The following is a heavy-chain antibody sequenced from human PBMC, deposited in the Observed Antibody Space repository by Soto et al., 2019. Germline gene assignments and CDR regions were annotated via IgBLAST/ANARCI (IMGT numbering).Heavy chain of an antibody. CDR2: TYYRSRWYN. Sequence: SETLSLTCAISGDSVSSNSAAWNWIRQSPSRGLEWLGRTYYRSRWYNDYAVSVKSRITINPDTSKNQFSLQLNSVTPEDTAVYYCARGQQLVRPVAFDIWGQGTMVTVSS. V-gene: IGHV6-1*01. CDR1: GDSVSSNSAA. J-gene: IGHJ3*02. CDR3: ARGQQLVRPVAFDI. D-gene: IGHD6-13*01.